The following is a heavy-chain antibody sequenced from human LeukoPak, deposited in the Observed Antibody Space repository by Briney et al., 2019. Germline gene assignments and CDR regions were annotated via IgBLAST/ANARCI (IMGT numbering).Heavy chain of an antibody. CDR2: ISYDGSNK. CDR1: GFTFSRYA. D-gene: IGHD1-26*01. V-gene: IGHV3-30-3*01. CDR3: ASGGSYYVRAFDI. J-gene: IGHJ3*02. Sequence: GGSLRLSCAASGFTFSRYAMHWVRQAPGKGLEWVAVISYDGSNKYYADSVKGRFTISRDNSKNTLYLQMNSLRAEDTAVYYCASGGSYYVRAFDIWGQGTMVTVSS.